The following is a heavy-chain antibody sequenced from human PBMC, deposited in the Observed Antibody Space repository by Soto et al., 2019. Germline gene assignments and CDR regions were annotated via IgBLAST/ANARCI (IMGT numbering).Heavy chain of an antibody. CDR2: IIPIFGTA. V-gene: IGHV1-69*13. CDR1: GGTFSSYS. D-gene: IGHD1-26*01. CDR3: ARGGSSPSLDP. Sequence: VASVKVSCKASGGTFSSYSISWVRQAPGQGLEWMGGIIPIFGTANYAQKFQGRVTITADESTSTAYMELSSLRSEDTAVYYCARGGSSPSLDPWGQGTLVTVSS. J-gene: IGHJ5*02.